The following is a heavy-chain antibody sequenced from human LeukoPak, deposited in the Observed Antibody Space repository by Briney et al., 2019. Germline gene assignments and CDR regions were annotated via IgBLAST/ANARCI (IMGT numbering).Heavy chain of an antibody. Sequence: ASVKVSCKASGGTYNNYAITWVRQAPGQGLEWVGGIPPVFGTSNYAQRFQGRVTITADESTGTTYMELSSLRSEDTAVYYCARDHRGFYYGSGNYYYLDVWGKGTTVTVSS. CDR1: GGTYNNYA. V-gene: IGHV1-69*13. CDR3: ARDHRGFYYGSGNYYYLDV. CDR2: IPPVFGTS. D-gene: IGHD3-10*01. J-gene: IGHJ6*03.